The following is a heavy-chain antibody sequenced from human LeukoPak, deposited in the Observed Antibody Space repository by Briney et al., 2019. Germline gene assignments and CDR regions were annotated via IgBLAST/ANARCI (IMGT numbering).Heavy chain of an antibody. CDR3: ATYTRWGARGVRDY. Sequence: ASVKVSCKASGYTFTNYYMHWVRQAPGQGLEWMGLIHPNDGDTKYTQEFQDRVTMTRDTSTSTVYMELSSLRSEDTAVYYCATYTRWGARGVRDYWGRGPLVTVSS. CDR1: GYTFTNYY. J-gene: IGHJ4*02. V-gene: IGHV1-46*01. CDR2: IHPNDGDT. D-gene: IGHD3-10*01.